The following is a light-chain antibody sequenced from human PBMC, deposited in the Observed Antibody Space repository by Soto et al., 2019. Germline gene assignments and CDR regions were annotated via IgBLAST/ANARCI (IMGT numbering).Light chain of an antibody. J-gene: IGKJ1*01. CDR2: DAP. CDR3: QQRSNWRT. Sequence: EIVLTHSPATLSLSPGERATLSCRASQSVRSYLAWYQQKPGQAPRLLIYDAPNRATGIPARFSGSGSGTDFTLTISSLEPEDFAVYYCQQRSNWRTFGQGTKVEIK. V-gene: IGKV3-11*01. CDR1: QSVRSY.